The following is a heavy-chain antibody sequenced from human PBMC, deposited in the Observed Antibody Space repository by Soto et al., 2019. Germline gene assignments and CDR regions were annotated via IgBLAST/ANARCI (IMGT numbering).Heavy chain of an antibody. J-gene: IGHJ3*02. CDR2: ILVDGRT. CDR3: AKATATGGGAFDI. Sequence: GGSLRLSCTASGFICSSYDMSWVRQAPGKGLEWVSTILVDGRTFYVDSVKGRFTISRDSSQNTVYLQMNSLTAGDTALYYCAKATATGGGAFDICGQGTMVTVSS. V-gene: IGHV3-23*01. CDR1: GFICSSYD. D-gene: IGHD2-8*02.